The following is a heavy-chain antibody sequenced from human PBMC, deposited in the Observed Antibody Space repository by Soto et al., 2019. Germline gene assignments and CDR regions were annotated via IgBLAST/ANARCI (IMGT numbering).Heavy chain of an antibody. V-gene: IGHV3-11*06. CDR1: GFTFSDYY. Sequence: GGSLRLSCPASGFTFSDYYMSWIRQAPGKGLELVSYISSSSTYTNYADSVKGRFTISRDDAKNSLYLQMNSLRAEDTAVYYCARVSRYCTNGVCYTHFDYWGQGTLLTVSS. CDR2: ISSSSTYT. J-gene: IGHJ4*02. D-gene: IGHD2-8*01. CDR3: ARVSRYCTNGVCYTHFDY.